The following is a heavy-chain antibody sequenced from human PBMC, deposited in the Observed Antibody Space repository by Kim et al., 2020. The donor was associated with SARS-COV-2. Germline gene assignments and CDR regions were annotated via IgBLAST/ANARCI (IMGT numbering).Heavy chain of an antibody. V-gene: IGHV6-1*01. CDR3: VGGGGWNT. Sequence: SQTLSLTCAISGDSVSSNSAAWNWIRQSPSRGLEWLGRTHYRSKWYNEYALSVKSRITINPDTSKNQFSLQLKSVTPEDTAVYYCVGGGGWNTWGQGTLVTVSS. CDR1: GDSVSSNSAA. D-gene: IGHD6-19*01. J-gene: IGHJ5*02. CDR2: THYRSKWYN.